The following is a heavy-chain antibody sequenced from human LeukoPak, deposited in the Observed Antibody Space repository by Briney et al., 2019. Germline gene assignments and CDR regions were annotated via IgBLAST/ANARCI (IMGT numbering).Heavy chain of an antibody. CDR1: GFTFSSYS. CDR2: ISSSSSYI. CDR3: ASVAVAGTSSGHFDY. Sequence: GGSLRLSCAASGFTFSSYSMNWVRQAPGKGLEWVSSISSSSSYIYYADSVKGRFTISRDNAKNSLYLQMNSLRAEDTAVYYCASVAVAGTSSGHFDYWGQGTLVTVSS. V-gene: IGHV3-21*01. J-gene: IGHJ4*02. D-gene: IGHD6-19*01.